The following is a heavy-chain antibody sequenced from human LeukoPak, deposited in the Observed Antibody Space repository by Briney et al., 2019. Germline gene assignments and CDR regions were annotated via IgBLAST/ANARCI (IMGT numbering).Heavy chain of an antibody. CDR1: GFSFVGHW. J-gene: IGHJ6*03. CDR3: ARDQGFSYYFYYMDV. D-gene: IGHD3-3*01. Sequence: PGGSLRLSCEVSGFSFVGHWMTWVRQAPGKGLEWVANINQDGSETYYVDSVKGRFTISRDNAKNSLYLQMNSLRAEDTAVYYCARDQGFSYYFYYMDVWGKGTTVTVSS. V-gene: IGHV3-7*01. CDR2: INQDGSET.